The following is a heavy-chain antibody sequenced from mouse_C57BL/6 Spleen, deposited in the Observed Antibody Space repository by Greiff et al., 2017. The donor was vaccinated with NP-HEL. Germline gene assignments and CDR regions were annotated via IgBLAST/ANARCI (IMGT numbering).Heavy chain of an antibody. CDR2: SYPRSGNT. CDR1: GYTFTSYG. V-gene: IGHV1-81*01. J-gene: IGHJ1*03. CDR3: ARRADWYFDV. D-gene: IGHD3-3*01. Sequence: QVQLQQSGAELARPGASVKLSCKASGYTFTSYGISWVKQRTGQGLEWIGESYPRSGNTYYNEKFKGKATLTADKSSSTAYMELRSLTSEDSAVYFCARRADWYFDVWGTGTTVTVSS.